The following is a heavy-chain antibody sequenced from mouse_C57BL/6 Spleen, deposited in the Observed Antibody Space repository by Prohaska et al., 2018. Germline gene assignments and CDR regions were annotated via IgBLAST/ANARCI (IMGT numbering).Heavy chain of an antibody. CDR3: TRGYLRGSSQAWFAY. CDR2: IDPETGGT. J-gene: IGHJ3*01. Sequence: GAELVRPGASVTLSCKASGYTFTDYEMHWVKQTPVHGLEWIGAIDPETGGTAYNQKFKGKAILTADKSSSTAYMELRSLTSEDSAVYYCTRGYLRGSSQAWFAYWGQGTLVTVSA. D-gene: IGHD1-1*01. CDR1: GYTFTDYE. V-gene: IGHV1-15*01.